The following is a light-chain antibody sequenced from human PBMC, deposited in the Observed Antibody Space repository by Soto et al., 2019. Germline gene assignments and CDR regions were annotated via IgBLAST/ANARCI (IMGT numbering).Light chain of an antibody. CDR2: EGS. V-gene: IGLV2-23*01. J-gene: IGLJ1*01. CDR1: SSDVGSYNL. CDR3: CSYVGSDYV. Sequence: QSVLTQPASVSVSPGQSITISCTGTSSDVGSYNLVSWYQQHPGKAPELMIYEGSKRPSGVSNRFSGSNSGNTASLTISGLQAEDEADYYCCSYVGSDYVFGTGTKVTVL.